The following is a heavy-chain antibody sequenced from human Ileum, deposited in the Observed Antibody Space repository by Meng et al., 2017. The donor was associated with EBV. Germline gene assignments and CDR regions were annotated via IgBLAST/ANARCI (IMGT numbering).Heavy chain of an antibody. V-gene: IGHV1-3*01. CDR1: GYAFTSYM. CDR2: INVGVGYT. Sequence: QVQVVESGVEVENPGASVKVSCNASGYAFTSYMLHWVRQAPGQRLEWMGWINVGVGYTKYSQKFQGRVTISSDTSATTGYMELSSLRSEDTAVYYCVRGPPVGVPGPGDYWGQGTLVTVSS. CDR3: VRGPPVGVPGPGDY. D-gene: IGHD2-21*01. J-gene: IGHJ4*02.